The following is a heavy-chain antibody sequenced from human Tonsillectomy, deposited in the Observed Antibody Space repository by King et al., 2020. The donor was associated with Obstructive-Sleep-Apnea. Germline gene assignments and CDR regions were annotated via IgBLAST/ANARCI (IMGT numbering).Heavy chain of an antibody. J-gene: IGHJ6*02. V-gene: IGHV4-4*07. D-gene: IGHD1-7*01. CDR1: GASVNSFY. CDR2: IYTSGST. CDR3: ARVGETIYYYYGMDV. Sequence: QLQESGPGLVEPSETLSLTCTVSGASVNSFYWSWIRQPAGEGLEWIGRIYTSGSTDYNPSLKSRVTMSVDTSKNHFSLKLTSVTAADTAVYYCARVGETIYYYYGMDVWGQGTTVTVSS.